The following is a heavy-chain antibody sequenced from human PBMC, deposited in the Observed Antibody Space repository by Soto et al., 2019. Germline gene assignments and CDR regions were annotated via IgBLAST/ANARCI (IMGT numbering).Heavy chain of an antibody. D-gene: IGHD6-13*01. Sequence: AAVKVSGKASGFTFTSSAVQWVRQARGQRLEWIGWIVVGSGNTNYAQKFQERVTITRDMSTSTAYMELSSLRSEDTAVYYCAGGQPPYYYYYGMDVWGQGTTVTVSS. J-gene: IGHJ6*02. V-gene: IGHV1-58*01. CDR1: GFTFTSSA. CDR3: AGGQPPYYYYYGMDV. CDR2: IVVGSGNT.